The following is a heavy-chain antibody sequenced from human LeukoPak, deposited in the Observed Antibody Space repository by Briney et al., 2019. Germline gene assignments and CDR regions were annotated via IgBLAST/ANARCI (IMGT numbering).Heavy chain of an antibody. J-gene: IGHJ4*02. D-gene: IGHD2-15*01. CDR2: IYSGGST. V-gene: IGHV3-53*01. CDR1: GLTVGSND. CDR3: ARVEEYCSGGSCYPGHFGY. Sequence: PGGSLRLSCAASGLTVGSNDMSWVRQAPGKGLEWVSVIYSGGSTYYANSVKGRFTISRDNSKNTLYLQMNSLRAEDTAAYYCARVEEYCSGGSCYPGHFGYWGQGTLVSVSS.